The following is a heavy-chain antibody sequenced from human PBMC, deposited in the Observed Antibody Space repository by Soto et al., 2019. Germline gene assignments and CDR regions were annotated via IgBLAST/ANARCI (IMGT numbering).Heavy chain of an antibody. D-gene: IGHD3-10*01. CDR3: ARGRASGSYYLLDY. CDR2: INPNSGNI. V-gene: IGHV1-8*01. CDR1: GNTFTSYD. J-gene: IGHJ4*02. Sequence: SGKVSCKASGNTFTSYDINWVRQATGHGLEWMGWINPNSGNIGYAQKFQGRVTMTRDTTIRTAYMEVSRLRSDDTAVYYCARGRASGSYYLLDYWGQGTLVTVSS.